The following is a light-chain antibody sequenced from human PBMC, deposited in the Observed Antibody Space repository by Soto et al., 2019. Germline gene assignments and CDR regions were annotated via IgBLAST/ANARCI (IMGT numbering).Light chain of an antibody. CDR1: QSVSSSY. Sequence: EIVLTQSPGTLSLSPGERATLSCRASQSVSSSYLAWYQQKPGQAPRLLIYGASSRAAGIPERFSGSGSGTEFTLTISGLEPEDFAVYYCQQYSSSPRTFGQGTKLEIK. J-gene: IGKJ2*01. CDR3: QQYSSSPRT. V-gene: IGKV3-20*01. CDR2: GAS.